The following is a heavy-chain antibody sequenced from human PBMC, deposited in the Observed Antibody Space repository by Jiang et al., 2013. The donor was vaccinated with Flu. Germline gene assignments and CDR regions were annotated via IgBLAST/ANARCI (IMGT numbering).Heavy chain of an antibody. V-gene: IGHV4-59*01. J-gene: IGHJ4*02. CDR3: ARADCSGGTCYPIDY. CDR2: IYYSGST. D-gene: IGHD2-15*01. Sequence: GSGLVKPSETLSLTCTVSGGSISSYYWSWIRQPPGKGLEWIGYIYYSGSTNYNPSLKSRVTISVDTSKNQFSLKVSAVTAADTAVYYCARADCSGGTCYPIDYWGQGTLVTVSS. CDR1: GGSISSYY.